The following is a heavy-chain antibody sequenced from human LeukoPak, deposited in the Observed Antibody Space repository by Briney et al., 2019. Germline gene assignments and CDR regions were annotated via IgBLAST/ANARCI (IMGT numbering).Heavy chain of an antibody. J-gene: IGHJ4*02. CDR3: ASRITMVRGKIDYFDY. CDR1: GYSFTSYW. CDR2: IYPGDSDT. Sequence: GESLKISCKGSGYSFTSYWVGWVRQMPGKGLEWMGIIYPGDSDTRYSPSFQGQVTISADKSISTAYLQWSSLEASDTAMYYCASRITMVRGKIDYFDYWGQGTLVTVSS. D-gene: IGHD3-10*01. V-gene: IGHV5-51*01.